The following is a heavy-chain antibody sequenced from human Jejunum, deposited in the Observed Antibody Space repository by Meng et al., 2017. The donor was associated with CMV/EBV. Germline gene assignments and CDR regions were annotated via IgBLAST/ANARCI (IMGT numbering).Heavy chain of an antibody. CDR3: ARDYDDVWGTYGYTHYLDY. CDR2: INTNTGNP. J-gene: IGHJ4*02. CDR1: LTTYT. V-gene: IGHV7-4-1*02. D-gene: IGHD3-16*01. Sequence: LTTYTINWVRQAHGQGLEWMGWINTNTGNPTYAQDFTGRFVFSLDTSVSTAYLQISSLKAADTAVYYCARDYDDVWGTYGYTHYLDYWGQGTLVTVSS.